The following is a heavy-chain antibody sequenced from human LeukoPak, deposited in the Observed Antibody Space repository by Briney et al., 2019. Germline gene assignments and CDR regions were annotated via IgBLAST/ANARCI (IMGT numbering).Heavy chain of an antibody. CDR2: IKQDGSEK. D-gene: IGHD2/OR15-2a*01. Sequence: PGGSLRLSCAASGFSFSNYWMTWVRQAPGKGLEWVANIKQDGSEKYYLDSVKGRFTISRDNAKNSLYLQMSSLRAEDTAVYYCARGNNPDYWGQGTLVTVSS. J-gene: IGHJ4*02. CDR1: GFSFSNYW. V-gene: IGHV3-7*01. CDR3: ARGNNPDY.